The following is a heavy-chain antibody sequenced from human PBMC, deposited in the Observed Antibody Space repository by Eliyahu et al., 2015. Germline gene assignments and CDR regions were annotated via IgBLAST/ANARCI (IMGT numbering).Heavy chain of an antibody. Sequence: EVQLVESGGGXVQPGGSLRXXCAASXXTFSXHYXDXVRPAPGKGLEWVGRITKKTNNYATEYAASVKGRFIISRDDSKDSLYLQMNSLKTEDTAVYYCASAYGADSHRDYWGQGTLVTVSS. CDR1: XXTFSXHY. D-gene: IGHD4-17*01. CDR3: ASAYGADSHRDY. CDR2: ITKKTNNYAT. J-gene: IGHJ4*02. V-gene: IGHV3-72*01.